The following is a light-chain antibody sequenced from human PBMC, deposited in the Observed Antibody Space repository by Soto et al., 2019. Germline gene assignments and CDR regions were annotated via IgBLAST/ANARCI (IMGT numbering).Light chain of an antibody. CDR3: QSYDRSLSGYV. CDR1: SSNIGADYD. V-gene: IGLV1-40*01. CDR2: GNI. Sequence: QAVVTQPPSVSGAPGQRVTISCTGSSSNIGADYDVHWYQQLPGTAPKLLIYGNIYRPSGVPDRFSGSKSGTSASLAITGLQAEDEADYYCQSYDRSLSGYVFGTGTKLTVL. J-gene: IGLJ1*01.